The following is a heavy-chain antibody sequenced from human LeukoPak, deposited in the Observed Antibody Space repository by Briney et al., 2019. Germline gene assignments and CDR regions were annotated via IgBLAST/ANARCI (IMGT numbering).Heavy chain of an antibody. Sequence: GGSLRLSCAASGFTFSSYWMNWARQAPGKGLEWVASINHNGNVNYYVDSVKGRFTISRDNAKNSLYLQMSNLRAEDTAVYFCSRGGGLDVWGQGATVTVSS. J-gene: IGHJ6*02. V-gene: IGHV3-7*03. CDR3: SRGGGLDV. CDR2: INHNGNVN. CDR1: GFTFSSYW. D-gene: IGHD3-16*01.